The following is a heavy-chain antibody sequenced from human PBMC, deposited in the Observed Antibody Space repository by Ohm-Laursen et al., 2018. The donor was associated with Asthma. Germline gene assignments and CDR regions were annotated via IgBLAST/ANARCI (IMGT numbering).Heavy chain of an antibody. CDR2: INTNTGQP. D-gene: IGHD3-16*01. CDR1: GYTFTRFA. V-gene: IGHV7-4-1*02. Sequence: ASVKVSCKASGYTFTRFAVNWVRQAPGQGLEWLGWINTNTGQPTLSQGLTGRFVLPLDTSVSTAYLQISSLKAEDTSVYYCARGITFSDYWGQGTLVTVSS. CDR3: ARGITFSDY. J-gene: IGHJ4*02.